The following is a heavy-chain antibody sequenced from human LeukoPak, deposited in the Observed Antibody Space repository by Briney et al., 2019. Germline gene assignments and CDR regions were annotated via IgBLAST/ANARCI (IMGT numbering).Heavy chain of an antibody. J-gene: IGHJ5*02. Sequence: SETLSLTCAVYGGSFSGYYWSWIRQPPGKGLEWIGEINHSGSTNYNPSLKSRVTISVDTSKNQFSLKLSSVTAADTAVYYCARNGQMATTWDWFDPWGQGTLVTVSS. V-gene: IGHV4-34*01. D-gene: IGHD5-24*01. CDR3: ARNGQMATTWDWFDP. CDR1: GGSFSGYY. CDR2: INHSGST.